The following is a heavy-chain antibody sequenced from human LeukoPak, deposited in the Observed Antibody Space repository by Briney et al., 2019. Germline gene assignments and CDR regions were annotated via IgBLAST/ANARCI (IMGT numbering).Heavy chain of an antibody. J-gene: IGHJ4*02. Sequence: PGGSLRLSCAASGFAFSTYSMNWVRQAPGKGLEWVSSITSTSTYIYYADSVKGRFTISRDNAKNSLYLHMNSLRAEDMAVYYCARVAGGSYHFDYWDQGALVTVSS. V-gene: IGHV3-21*01. CDR1: GFAFSTYS. CDR3: ARVAGGSYHFDY. CDR2: ITSTSTYI. D-gene: IGHD1-26*01.